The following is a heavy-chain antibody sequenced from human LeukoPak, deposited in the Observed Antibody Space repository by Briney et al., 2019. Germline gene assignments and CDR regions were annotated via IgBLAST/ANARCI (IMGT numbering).Heavy chain of an antibody. D-gene: IGHD6-19*01. CDR1: GFTFSSYA. V-gene: IGHV3-23*01. CDR3: AKDLSRLRSIAVAHFDY. J-gene: IGHJ4*02. CDR2: ISGSGGST. Sequence: GGFLRLSCAASGFTFSSYAMSWVRQAPGKGLEWVSAISGSGGSTYYADSVKGRFTISRDNSKNTLYLQVNSLRAEDTAVYYCAKDLSRLRSIAVAHFDYWGQGTLVTVSS.